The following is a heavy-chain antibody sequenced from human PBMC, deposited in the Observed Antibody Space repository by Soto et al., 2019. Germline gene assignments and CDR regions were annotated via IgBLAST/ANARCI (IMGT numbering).Heavy chain of an antibody. CDR3: AKHRYAYLAPPASDP. Sequence: QVRLVQSGAEVKKPGASVKVSCETSGYTFTNFGITWVRQAPGQGLEWLGWGATFNGKTNYAKKFQGRITVTTDTTTSTVYRELRSLISDDTAIYYCAKHRYAYLAPPASDPWGQGPLIPVSS. CDR1: GYTFTNFG. J-gene: IGHJ5*02. V-gene: IGHV1-18*01. CDR2: GATFNGKT. D-gene: IGHD3-3*02.